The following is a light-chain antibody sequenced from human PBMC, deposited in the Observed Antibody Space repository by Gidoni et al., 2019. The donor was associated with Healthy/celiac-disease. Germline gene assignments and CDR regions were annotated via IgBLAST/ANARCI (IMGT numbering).Light chain of an antibody. Sequence: DIMITQSPDSMAVSLGERATINCKSSQSVLYSSNNKNYLAWYQQKPGQPPKRLIYWASTRESGVPDRFSGSGSGTDFTLTISSLQAEDVAVYYCQQYYSTPITFGQGTRLEIK. CDR2: WAS. J-gene: IGKJ5*01. CDR1: QSVLYSSNNKNY. CDR3: QQYYSTPIT. V-gene: IGKV4-1*01.